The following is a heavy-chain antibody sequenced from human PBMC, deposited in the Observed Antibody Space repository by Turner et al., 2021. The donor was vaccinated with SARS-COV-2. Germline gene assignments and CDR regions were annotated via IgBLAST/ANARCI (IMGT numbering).Heavy chain of an antibody. V-gene: IGHV4-39*01. CDR1: GASIGTSRNY. J-gene: IGHJ5*02. Sequence: QLQLQESGRGLVNASETLSLTCTFSGASIGTSRNYWGWIRQPPGKGLEWIGSINNSGRTYYKSSLKSRVTISVDTSKNQISLKLSTVTAADTDKYYCARHDSRITNIIVVPRNWFDPWSQGTLVTVSS. CDR3: ARHDSRITNIIVVPRNWFDP. D-gene: IGHD3-22*01. CDR2: INNSGRT.